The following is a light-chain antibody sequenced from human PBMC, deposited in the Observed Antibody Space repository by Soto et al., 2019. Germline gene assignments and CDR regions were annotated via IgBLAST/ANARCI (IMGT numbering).Light chain of an antibody. CDR1: QVISNY. J-gene: IGKJ1*01. V-gene: IGKV1-8*01. CDR3: QQYYDYPRT. CDR2: AAS. Sequence: AIRMTQSPSSFSASTGDRVTITCRASQVISNYLAWYQQKPGKAPKLLIYAASTLRSGVPSRFSGSGSGTDFTLTISYLQSEDFATYYCQQYYDYPRTFGQGTKVEIK.